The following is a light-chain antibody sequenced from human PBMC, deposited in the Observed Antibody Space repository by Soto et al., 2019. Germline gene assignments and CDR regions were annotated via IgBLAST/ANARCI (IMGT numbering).Light chain of an antibody. CDR1: SSDVGNYIY. Sequence: QSALTQPASVAGSPGQSITISCTRTSSDVGNYIYVSWYQHHPHKAPKLMIYDVSNRPSGVSDRFSGSKSGNTASLTISGLQAEDEADYYCTSYTTSSTLIFGGGTKLTVL. CDR2: DVS. V-gene: IGLV2-14*03. CDR3: TSYTTSSTLI. J-gene: IGLJ2*01.